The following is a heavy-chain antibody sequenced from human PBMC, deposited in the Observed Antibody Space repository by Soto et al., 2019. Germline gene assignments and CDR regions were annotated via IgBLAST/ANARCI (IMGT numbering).Heavy chain of an antibody. J-gene: IGHJ6*02. CDR3: ARGSARTLLARYYQYGMDV. CDR2: ISYDVTNE. Sequence: QVQLVESGGGVVQPGTSLRLSCAASGFTFSSYAMHWVRQAPGKGLEWVAVISYDVTNEYYADSVKGRFTVARDNSKNTLYLQMNSLRAEDTAVYYCARGSARTLLARYYQYGMDVWGQGTTVTVSS. CDR1: GFTFSSYA. V-gene: IGHV3-30-3*01. D-gene: IGHD1-26*01.